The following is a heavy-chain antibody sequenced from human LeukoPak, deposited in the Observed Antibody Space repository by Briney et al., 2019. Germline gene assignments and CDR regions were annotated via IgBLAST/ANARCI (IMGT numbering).Heavy chain of an antibody. CDR1: GFTFSSYG. Sequence: GGSLRLSCAASGFTFSSYGMHWVRQAPGKGLEWVAVISYDGSNKYYADSVKGRFTISRDNSKNTLYLQMNSLRAEDTAVYYCARDRVLIYGSGSYYDYWGQGTLVTVSS. CDR3: ARDRVLIYGSGSYYDY. CDR2: ISYDGSNK. V-gene: IGHV3-30*03. D-gene: IGHD3-10*01. J-gene: IGHJ4*02.